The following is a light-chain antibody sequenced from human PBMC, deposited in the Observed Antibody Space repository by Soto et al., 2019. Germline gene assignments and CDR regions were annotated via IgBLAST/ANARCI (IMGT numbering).Light chain of an antibody. CDR2: KNN. CDR1: SSNIGSNY. V-gene: IGLV1-47*01. J-gene: IGLJ3*02. CDR3: VAWDDSLSAWV. Sequence: QSVLTQPPSASGTPGQRVTISCSGSSSNIGSNYVYWHQQLPGTAPRVLIYKNNQRPSGVPDRFSGSKSGTSASLAISGLRSEDEADYYCVAWDDSLSAWVFGGGTQLTVL.